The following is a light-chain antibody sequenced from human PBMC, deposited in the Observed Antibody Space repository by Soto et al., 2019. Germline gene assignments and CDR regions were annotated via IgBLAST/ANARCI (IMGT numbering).Light chain of an antibody. V-gene: IGLV2-14*03. CDR3: LSFTSINTGV. CDR2: DVS. CDR1: SSDVGGYNH. Sequence: QSALTQPASVSGSPGQSITISCTGTSSDVGGYNHVSWYQQHPGKVPQLLIYDVSNRPSGVSNRFSGSKSVNTASLTISGLQAEDEADYYCLSFTSINTGVFGGGTKLTVL. J-gene: IGLJ3*02.